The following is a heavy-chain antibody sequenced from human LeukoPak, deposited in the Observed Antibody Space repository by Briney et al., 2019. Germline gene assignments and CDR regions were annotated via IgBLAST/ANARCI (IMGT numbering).Heavy chain of an antibody. V-gene: IGHV3-73*01. J-gene: IGHJ6*04. CDR1: GFTFSGSA. CDR2: IRSKANSYAT. CDR3: ARSYGSGSYYNPGDV. Sequence: GGSLRLSCAASGFTFSGSAMHWVRQASGKGLEWVGRIRSKANSYATAYAASVKGRFTISRDDSTNTAYLQMNSLKTEDTAVYYCARSYGSGSYYNPGDVWGKGTTVTVSS. D-gene: IGHD3-10*01.